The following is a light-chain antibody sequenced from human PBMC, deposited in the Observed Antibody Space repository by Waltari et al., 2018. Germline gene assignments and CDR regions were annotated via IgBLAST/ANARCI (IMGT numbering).Light chain of an antibody. Sequence: EIVMTQSPATLSVSPGERATLSCRASQSVSSNLAWYQQKPGQAPRLLIYGASTRATGIPARFTGSGSGTYFTLTISSLQSEDFAVYYCQQYTNWPRTFAQGTKLEIK. CDR1: QSVSSN. V-gene: IGKV3-15*01. J-gene: IGKJ2*02. CDR3: QQYTNWPRT. CDR2: GAS.